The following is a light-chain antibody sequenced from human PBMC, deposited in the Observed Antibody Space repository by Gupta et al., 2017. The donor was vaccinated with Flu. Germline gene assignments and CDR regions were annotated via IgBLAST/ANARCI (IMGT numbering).Light chain of an antibody. CDR2: AAS. CDR1: QGISRW. CDR3: QQANGFPRT. Sequence: TQMTQSPSSVSASVGDRVTITCRASQGISRWLAWYQQRPGKAPKLLIYAASSLRSGVPSRFSGSGSGTDFNFTISSLQPEDFATYYCQQANGFPRTFGGGTKVEI. V-gene: IGKV1-12*01. J-gene: IGKJ4*01.